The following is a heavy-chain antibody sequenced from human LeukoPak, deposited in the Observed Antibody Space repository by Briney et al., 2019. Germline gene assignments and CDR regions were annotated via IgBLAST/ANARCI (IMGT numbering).Heavy chain of an antibody. V-gene: IGHV1-2*02. Sequence: GASVKVSCKASGYTFTGYYMHWVRQAPGQGLEWMGWINHNSGGTNYAQKFQGRVTMTRDTSISTAYMELSRLRSDDTAVYYCARVYGDYGLGYWGQGTLVTVSS. CDR3: ARVYGDYGLGY. D-gene: IGHD4-17*01. CDR2: INHNSGGT. J-gene: IGHJ4*02. CDR1: GYTFTGYY.